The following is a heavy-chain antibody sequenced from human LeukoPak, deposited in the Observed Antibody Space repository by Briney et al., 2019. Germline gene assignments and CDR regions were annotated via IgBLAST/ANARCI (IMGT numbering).Heavy chain of an antibody. CDR1: GFTFSSYA. V-gene: IGHV3-64*01. Sequence: GGSLRLSCAASGFTFSSYAMHWVRQAPGKGLEYVSAISSNGGSTYYANSVKGRFTISRDNSKNTLYLQMGSLRAEDMAVYYCARDQAGYCSGGSCYCPAFDIWGQGTMVTVSS. CDR2: ISSNGGST. CDR3: ARDQAGYCSGGSCYCPAFDI. D-gene: IGHD2-15*01. J-gene: IGHJ3*02.